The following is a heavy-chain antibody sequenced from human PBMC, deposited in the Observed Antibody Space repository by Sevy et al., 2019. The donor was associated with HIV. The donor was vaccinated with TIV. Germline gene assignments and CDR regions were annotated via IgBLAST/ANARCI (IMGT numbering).Heavy chain of an antibody. J-gene: IGHJ4*02. CDR1: GYTFTSYA. D-gene: IGHD4-17*01. V-gene: IGHV1-3*01. Sequence: ASVKVSCKASGYTFTSYAIHWVRQAPGQGLEWMGWINAANGDTQYLQRFQGRITITTDTSARTAYMELRSLTSEDTAVYYCARNPPGGTVFDYWGQGTLVTVSS. CDR2: INAANGDT. CDR3: ARNPPGGTVFDY.